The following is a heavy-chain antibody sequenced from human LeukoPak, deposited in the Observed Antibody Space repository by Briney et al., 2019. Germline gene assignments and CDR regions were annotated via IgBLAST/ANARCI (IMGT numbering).Heavy chain of an antibody. CDR1: GYTFTSYG. J-gene: IGHJ6*03. V-gene: IGHV1-18*01. D-gene: IGHD6-19*01. CDR3: ARVGYSSGWWYYYYYYMDV. Sequence: GASVKVSCKASGYTFTSYGISWVRQAPGQGLEWMGWISAYNGNTNYAQKLQGRVTMTTDTSTSTAYMELGSLRSDDTAVYYCARVGYSSGWWYYYYYYMDVWGKGTTVTVSS. CDR2: ISAYNGNT.